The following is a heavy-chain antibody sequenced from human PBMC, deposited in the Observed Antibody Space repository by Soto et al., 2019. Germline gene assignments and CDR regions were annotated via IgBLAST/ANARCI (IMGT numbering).Heavy chain of an antibody. CDR2: ISYDGSNK. CDR1: EFTFSSYG. CDR3: AKSYYDFWGGDYYYYMDV. D-gene: IGHD3-3*01. Sequence: GGSLRLSCAASEFTFSSYGMHWVRQAPGKGLEWVAVISYDGSNKYNANSVKGRFTISRDNSKNTLYLQMNSLRPEDTAVYYCAKSYYDFWGGDYYYYMDVWGKGTTVTVSS. J-gene: IGHJ6*03. V-gene: IGHV3-30*18.